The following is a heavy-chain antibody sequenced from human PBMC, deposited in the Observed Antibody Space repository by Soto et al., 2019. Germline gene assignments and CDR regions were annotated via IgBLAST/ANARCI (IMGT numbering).Heavy chain of an antibody. CDR3: ARDSTTVTTYYYYGMDV. Sequence: PSEILSLTCTVSGGSISSGGYYWSWIRQHPGKGLEWIGYIYYSGSTYYNPSLKSRVTISVDTSKNQFSLKLSSVTAADTAVYYCARDSTTVTTYYYYGMDVWGQGTTVTVSS. D-gene: IGHD4-17*01. J-gene: IGHJ6*02. CDR1: GGSISSGGYY. CDR2: IYYSGST. V-gene: IGHV4-31*03.